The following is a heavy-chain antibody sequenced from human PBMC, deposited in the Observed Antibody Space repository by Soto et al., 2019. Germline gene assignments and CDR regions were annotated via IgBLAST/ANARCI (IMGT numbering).Heavy chain of an antibody. V-gene: IGHV1-18*01. CDR1: GYTFRNYI. D-gene: IGHD2-21*02. J-gene: IGHJ6*02. Sequence: QVQLVQSAGEVKKPGASAIVSCQASGYTFRNYIIAWLRQALGQALEWMGWISPYNGNTNYARQFRGRVTLTTDTSTSAAYLVLRILGSDDSATYPCARYCAGNACYSRDYYAMDVWGQGTTVSVSS. CDR3: ARYCAGNACYSRDYYAMDV. CDR2: ISPYNGNT.